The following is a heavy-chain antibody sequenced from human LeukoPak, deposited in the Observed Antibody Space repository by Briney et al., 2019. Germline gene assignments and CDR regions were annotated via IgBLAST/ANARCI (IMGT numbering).Heavy chain of an antibody. CDR3: ARLQQWLVPSDY. D-gene: IGHD6-19*01. CDR1: GGSFSGYY. J-gene: IGHJ4*02. V-gene: IGHV4-34*01. Sequence: PSETLSLTCAVYGGSFSGYYWSWIRQPPGKGLEWIGEINHSGSTNYNPSPKSRVTISVDTSKNQFSLKLSSVTAADTAVYYCARLQQWLVPSDYWGQGTLVTVSS. CDR2: INHSGST.